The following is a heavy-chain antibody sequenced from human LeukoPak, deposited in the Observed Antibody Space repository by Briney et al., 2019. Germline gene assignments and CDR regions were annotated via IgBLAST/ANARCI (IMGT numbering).Heavy chain of an antibody. J-gene: IGHJ4*02. V-gene: IGHV3-30-3*01. CDR2: ISYDGTNE. D-gene: IGHD1-26*01. CDR3: ARANPRIVGTTHSYYFDY. CDR1: GFTFSSYA. Sequence: PGRSLRLSCAASGFTFSSYAMHWVRQAPGKGLEWVAVISYDGTNEYYADSVKGRFTISSDNSKNTLYLQMNSLRAEDTAVYYCARANPRIVGTTHSYYFDYWGQGTLVTVSS.